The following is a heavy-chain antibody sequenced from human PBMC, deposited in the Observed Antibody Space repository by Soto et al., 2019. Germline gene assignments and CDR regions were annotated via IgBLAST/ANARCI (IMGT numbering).Heavy chain of an antibody. CDR2: ISAYNGNT. Sequence: ASVKFSCTSSGCTFTSYGISWVRQAPGQGLEWMGWISAYNGNTNYAQKLQGRVTMTTDTSTSTAYMELRSLRSDDTAVYYCARVMVPRVVGATSFTSGADGWGQGNLV. J-gene: IGHJ1*01. D-gene: IGHD1-26*01. CDR3: ARVMVPRVVGATSFTSGADG. CDR1: GCTFTSYG. V-gene: IGHV1-18*01.